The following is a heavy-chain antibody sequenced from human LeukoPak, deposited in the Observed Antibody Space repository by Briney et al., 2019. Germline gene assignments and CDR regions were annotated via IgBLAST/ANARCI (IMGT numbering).Heavy chain of an antibody. Sequence: SETLSLTCTVSGGSISSYYWSWIRQPAGKGLEWIGRIYTSGSTNYNPSLKSRVTMSVDTSKNQFSLKLSSVTAADTAVYYCARRLRYFDWYSRGAFDIWGQGTMVTVSS. V-gene: IGHV4-4*07. CDR1: GGSISSYY. CDR3: ARRLRYFDWYSRGAFDI. J-gene: IGHJ3*02. D-gene: IGHD3-9*01. CDR2: IYTSGST.